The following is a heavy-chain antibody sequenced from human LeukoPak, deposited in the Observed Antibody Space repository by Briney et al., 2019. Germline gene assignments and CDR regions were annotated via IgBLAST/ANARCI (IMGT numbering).Heavy chain of an antibody. D-gene: IGHD2-21*02. CDR1: GFTFSSYS. V-gene: IGHV3-21*01. Sequence: GGSLRLSCAASGFTFSSYSMNWVRQAPGKGLEWVSSISSSSSYIYYADSVKGRFTISRDNAKNSLYLQMSSLRAEDTAVYYCARAVYCGGDCYFPLDIWGQGTMVTVSS. CDR2: ISSSSSYI. CDR3: ARAVYCGGDCYFPLDI. J-gene: IGHJ3*02.